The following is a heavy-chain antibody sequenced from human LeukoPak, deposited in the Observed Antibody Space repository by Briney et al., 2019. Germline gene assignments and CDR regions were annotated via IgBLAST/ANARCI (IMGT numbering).Heavy chain of an antibody. CDR3: ARDYISSGWTNFDY. CDR2: IYHSGST. CDR1: GGSISSGGYY. J-gene: IGHJ4*02. Sequence: PSETLSLTCTVSGGSISSGGYYWSWIRQPPGKGLEWIGYIYHSGSTYYNPSLKSRVTISVDTSKNQFSLKLSSVTAADTAVYYCARDYISSGWTNFDYWGQGTLVTVSS. V-gene: IGHV4-30-2*01. D-gene: IGHD6-19*01.